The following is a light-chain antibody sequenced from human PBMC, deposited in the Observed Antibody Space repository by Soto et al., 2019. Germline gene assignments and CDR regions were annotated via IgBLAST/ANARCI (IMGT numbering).Light chain of an antibody. J-gene: IGKJ1*01. CDR2: DAS. CDR3: QQYNSYWT. Sequence: DLQMTQSPSTLSASVGDRVTITCRASQSISSWLAWYQQKPGKAPKLLIYDASSLESGVPSRFSGSGSGTEFTLTISSLQPDDFATDYCQQYNSYWTFGQGTKVEIK. V-gene: IGKV1-5*01. CDR1: QSISSW.